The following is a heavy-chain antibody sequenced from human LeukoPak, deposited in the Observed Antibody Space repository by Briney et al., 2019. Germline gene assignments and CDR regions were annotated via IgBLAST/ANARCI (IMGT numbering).Heavy chain of an antibody. CDR3: ARDPSNSGYDYLYYLAG. Sequence: APVNVTCKASGYTFTGYYMHWVRQAPGQGLEWMGWINPDNGGTNYAQKFQGRVTMTRDMSISTAYMELSRLRSDDTAVYYCARDPSNSGYDYLYYLAGGDQGSLVTVSS. CDR1: GYTFTGYY. J-gene: IGHJ1*01. D-gene: IGHD5-12*01. V-gene: IGHV1-2*02. CDR2: INPDNGGT.